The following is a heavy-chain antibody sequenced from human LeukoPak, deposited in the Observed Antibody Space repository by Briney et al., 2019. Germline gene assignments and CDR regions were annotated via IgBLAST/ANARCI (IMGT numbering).Heavy chain of an antibody. D-gene: IGHD6-13*01. V-gene: IGHV3-7*01. J-gene: IGHJ4*02. CDR1: GFTFSRYW. Sequence: GGSLRLSCAASGFTFSRYWMSWVLQAPGKGLEWVANIKQDGSEKYYVDSVEGRFTISRDNAKNSLYLQMNSLRAEDTAVYFCARETGRSSSWFRFFDYWGQGTLVTVSS. CDR3: ARETGRSSSWFRFFDY. CDR2: IKQDGSEK.